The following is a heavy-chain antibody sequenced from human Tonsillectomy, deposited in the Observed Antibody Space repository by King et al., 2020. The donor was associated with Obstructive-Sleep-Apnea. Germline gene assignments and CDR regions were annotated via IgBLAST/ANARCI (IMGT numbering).Heavy chain of an antibody. CDR1: GFSLSSYA. J-gene: IGHJ4*02. CDR2: MSYDGRHK. Sequence: QLVQSGGGVVQPGRSLRLSCAASGFSLSSYAMHWVRQAPGKGLEWVALMSYDGRHKYYADSVKGRFTISRDNSKNTLYLQMNSLRGEDTAVYYCARDVDTAIVRYFDYWGQGTLVTVSS. V-gene: IGHV3-30*04. CDR3: ARDVDTAIVRYFDY. D-gene: IGHD5-18*01.